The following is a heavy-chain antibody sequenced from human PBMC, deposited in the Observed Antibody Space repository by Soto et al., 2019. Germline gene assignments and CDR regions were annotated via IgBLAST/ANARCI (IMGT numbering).Heavy chain of an antibody. V-gene: IGHV3-43*01. J-gene: IGHJ4*02. CDR2: INWDGRIT. D-gene: IGHD6-13*01. Sequence: EVQLVESGGTVIQPGGSLRLSCAASGFIFDDFTMHWVRLLPGKGLQWVSYINWDGRITMYADSVKGRFTISRDNTNRHLYLQMNSLGSADTALYYCAKDEGAAVESPGDWGQGTLVTVSS. CDR1: GFIFDDFT. CDR3: AKDEGAAVESPGD.